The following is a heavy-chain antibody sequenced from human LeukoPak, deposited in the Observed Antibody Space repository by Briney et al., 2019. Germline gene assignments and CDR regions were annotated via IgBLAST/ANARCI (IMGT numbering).Heavy chain of an antibody. CDR1: GFTFSSHG. CDR3: TKGGATWRRYNFDY. J-gene: IGHJ4*01. V-gene: IGHV3-30*18. D-gene: IGHD3-3*01. CDR2: ISDDGRTE. Sequence: GGSLRLSCAASGFTFSSHGMHWVRQAPGKGLEWVAVISDDGRTEYYADSVKGRFTISRDNSKNTVSLQMNSLRDDDTAVFYCTKGGATWRRYNFDYLGQGTLVTGSS.